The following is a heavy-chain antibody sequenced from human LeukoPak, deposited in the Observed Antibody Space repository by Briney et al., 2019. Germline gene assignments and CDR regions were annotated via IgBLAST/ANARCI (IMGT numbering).Heavy chain of an antibody. CDR3: AKGRRKSETDDYGMDV. J-gene: IGHJ6*02. CDR1: GYTFTSYG. D-gene: IGHD1-1*01. V-gene: IGHV1-18*01. CDR2: ISAYNGNT. Sequence: ASVKVSCKASGYTFTSYGISWVRQAPGQGLEWMGWISAYNGNTNYAQKLQGRVTMTTDTSTSTAYMELSSLRSEDTAVYYCAKGRRKSETDDYGMDVWGQGTTVTVSS.